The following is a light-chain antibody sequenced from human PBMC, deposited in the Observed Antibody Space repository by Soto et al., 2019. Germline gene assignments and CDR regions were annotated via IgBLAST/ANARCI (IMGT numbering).Light chain of an antibody. CDR3: QQLNSYPFT. V-gene: IGKV1-9*01. CDR2: DAS. CDR1: QDISNY. J-gene: IGKJ3*01. Sequence: DIQMTQSPSSLSASVGDRVTITCQASQDISNYLNWYQQKPGKAPKLLIYDASSLESGVPSRFSGIGSGTEFTLTISSLQPEDFATYYCQQLNSYPFTFGPGTKVDIK.